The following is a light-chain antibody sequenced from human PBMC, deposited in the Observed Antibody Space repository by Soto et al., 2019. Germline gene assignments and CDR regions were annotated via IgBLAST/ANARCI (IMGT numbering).Light chain of an antibody. CDR2: LNSDVSH. Sequence: QSVLTQSPSASASLGASVKLTCTLSSGHSNYAIAWHQQQSEKGPRYLMKLNSDVSHSKGDGIPDRFSGSSSGAERYLTISSLQSEDEADYYCQTWGSGIVVFGGGTQLTVL. CDR3: QTWGSGIVV. V-gene: IGLV4-69*01. CDR1: SGHSNYA. J-gene: IGLJ2*01.